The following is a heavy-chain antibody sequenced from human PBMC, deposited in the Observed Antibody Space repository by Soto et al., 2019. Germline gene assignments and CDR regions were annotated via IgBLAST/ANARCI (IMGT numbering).Heavy chain of an antibody. D-gene: IGHD3-10*01. CDR3: ARLGGSLVRGTYQYYGMDV. V-gene: IGHV5-51*01. CDR2: INPDDSET. CDR1: GYYFTNYW. J-gene: IGHJ6*02. Sequence: GESLKISCKGSGYYFTNYWIGWVRQMPGKGLEWMGIINPDDSETRYSLSFQGQVIMSGDKSISTAYLQWTSLKASDTAMYYCARLGGSLVRGTYQYYGMDVWGQGTTVTVSS.